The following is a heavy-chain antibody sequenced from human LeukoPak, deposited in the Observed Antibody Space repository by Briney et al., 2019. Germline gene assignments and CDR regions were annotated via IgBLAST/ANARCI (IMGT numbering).Heavy chain of an antibody. Sequence: SETLSLTCAVYGGSFSGYYWSWIRQPPGKGLEWIGEINHSGSTNYNPSLKSRVTISVDTSKNQFSLKLSSVTAADTAVYYCARGGYNWNYSSPTSPWFDPWAREPWSPSPQ. V-gene: IGHV4-34*01. J-gene: IGHJ5*02. D-gene: IGHD1-7*01. CDR2: INHSGST. CDR1: GGSFSGYY. CDR3: ARGGYNWNYSSPTSPWFDP.